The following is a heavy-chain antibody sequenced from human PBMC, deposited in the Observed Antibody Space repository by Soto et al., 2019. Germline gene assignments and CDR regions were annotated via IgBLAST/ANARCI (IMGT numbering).Heavy chain of an antibody. Sequence: GGSLRLSCAASGFTFSSYGMHWVRQAPGKGLEWVAVISYDGSNKYYADSVKGRFTISRDNSKNTLYLQMNSLRAEDTAVYYCANGRPRTPGPERLLIMDWGQGTLVTVSS. CDR3: ANGRPRTPGPERLLIMD. CDR2: ISYDGSNK. V-gene: IGHV3-30*18. J-gene: IGHJ4*02. CDR1: GFTFSSYG. D-gene: IGHD3-3*01.